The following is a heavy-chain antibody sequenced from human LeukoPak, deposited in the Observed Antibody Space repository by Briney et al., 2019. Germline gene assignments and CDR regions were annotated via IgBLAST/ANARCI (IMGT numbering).Heavy chain of an antibody. Sequence: PSETLSLTCTVSGGSISSSSYYWSWIRQPPGKGLEWIGEINHSGSTNYNPSLKSRVTISVDTSKNQFSLKLSSVTAADTAVYYCARVGGDDYSFADFWGQGTLVTVSS. J-gene: IGHJ4*02. V-gene: IGHV4-39*07. CDR2: INHSGST. D-gene: IGHD4-11*01. CDR1: GGSISSSSYY. CDR3: ARVGGDDYSFADF.